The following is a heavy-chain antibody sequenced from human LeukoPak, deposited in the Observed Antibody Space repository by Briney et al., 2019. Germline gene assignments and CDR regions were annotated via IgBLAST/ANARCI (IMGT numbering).Heavy chain of an antibody. CDR3: ARDGAPYYYYGMDV. V-gene: IGHV5-51*01. CDR2: IYPGDSDT. J-gene: IGHJ6*02. Sequence: GESLKISCKGSGYSFANYWIGWVRQTPGKGLEWMGIIYPGDSDTRYSPSFQGQVSISADKSISTAYLQWSSLEASDTAIYYCARDGAPYYYYGMDVWGQGTTVTVSS. CDR1: GYSFANYW. D-gene: IGHD3-16*01.